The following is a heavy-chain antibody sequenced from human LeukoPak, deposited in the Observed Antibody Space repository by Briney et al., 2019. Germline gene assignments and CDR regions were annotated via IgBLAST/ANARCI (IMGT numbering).Heavy chain of an antibody. CDR2: IIPILGIA. Sequence: GASVKVSCKASGGTFSSYAISWVRQAPGQGLEWMGRIIPILGIANYAQKFQGRVTITADKSTSTAYMELSSLRSEDTAVYYCATYCSGGSCYLDYWGQGTLVTVSS. CDR3: ATYCSGGSCYLDY. D-gene: IGHD2-15*01. CDR1: GGTFSSYA. V-gene: IGHV1-69*04. J-gene: IGHJ4*02.